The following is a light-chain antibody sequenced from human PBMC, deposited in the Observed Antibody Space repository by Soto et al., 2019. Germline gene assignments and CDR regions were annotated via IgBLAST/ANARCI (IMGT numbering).Light chain of an antibody. J-gene: IGKJ2*01. Sequence: EVVLTQSPGTLSLSPGERATLSCRASQSVSSSYLAWYQQKPGQAPRLLIYGASSRATGIPDRSSGGGSGTDFTLTISSLEPEDFAVYYCQQYGTSPRTFGQGTKLEIK. V-gene: IGKV3-20*01. CDR3: QQYGTSPRT. CDR2: GAS. CDR1: QSVSSSY.